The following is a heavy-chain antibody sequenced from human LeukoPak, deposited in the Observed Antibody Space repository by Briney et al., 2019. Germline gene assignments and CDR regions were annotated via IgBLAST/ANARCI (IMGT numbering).Heavy chain of an antibody. D-gene: IGHD6-13*01. CDR1: GGSISSYY. V-gene: IGHV4-59*01. CDR3: ARGSPAAALGY. CDR2: IYYSGST. Sequence: SETLSLTCTVSGGSISSYYWSWIRQPPGKGLEWIGCIYYSGSTSYNPSLKSRVTISVDTSKNQFSLKLSSVTAADTAVYYCARGSPAAALGYWGQGTLVTVSS. J-gene: IGHJ4*02.